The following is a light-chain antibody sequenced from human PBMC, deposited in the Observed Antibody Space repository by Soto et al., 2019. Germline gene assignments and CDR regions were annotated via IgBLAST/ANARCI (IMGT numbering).Light chain of an antibody. CDR3: SLSTSGSLYV. J-gene: IGLJ1*01. CDR2: NVS. Sequence: QAGLTQAASVSGSPGQSITISCTGTSSDVGGYNYVSWYQQFPGKVPKLLIYNVSNRPSGVSNRFSGSKSGNTASLTISGLQAEDEADYFCSLSTSGSLYVFGLGTKVTLL. V-gene: IGLV2-14*01. CDR1: SSDVGGYNY.